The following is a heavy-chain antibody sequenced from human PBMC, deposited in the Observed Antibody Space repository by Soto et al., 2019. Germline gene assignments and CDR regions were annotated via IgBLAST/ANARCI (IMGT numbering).Heavy chain of an antibody. CDR1: RFRFSAYG. CDR3: VKGGYKTGWPPFDH. Sequence: QVKLVESGGAVVQSGRSLRLSCTASRFRFSAYGMHWVRQAPGKGLEWVALISDDGKTQFFTDSVEGRFTISRDNSRKTLYLQMNSLRPEDTAVYYCVKGGYKTGWPPFDHWGHGTRVTVSS. CDR2: ISDDGKTQ. D-gene: IGHD6-19*01. V-gene: IGHV3-30*18. J-gene: IGHJ4*01.